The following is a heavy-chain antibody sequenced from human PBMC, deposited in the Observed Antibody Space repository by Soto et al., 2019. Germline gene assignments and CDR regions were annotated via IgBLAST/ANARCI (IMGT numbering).Heavy chain of an antibody. CDR2: INPNSGGT. CDR3: AREKPRYYYYYGMDV. J-gene: IGHJ6*02. V-gene: IGHV1-2*04. Sequence: ASVKVSCKASGYTFTGYCMHWVRQAPGQGLEWMGWINPNSGGTNYAQKFQGWVTMTRDTSISTAYMELSRLRSDDTAVYYCAREKPRYYYYYGMDVWGQGTTVTVSS. CDR1: GYTFTGYC.